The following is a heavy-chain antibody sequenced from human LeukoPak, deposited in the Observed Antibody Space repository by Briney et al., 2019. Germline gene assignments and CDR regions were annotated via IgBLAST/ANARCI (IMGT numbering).Heavy chain of an antibody. CDR2: INSDAGRT. CDR1: GFTFSTYW. Sequence: GGSLRLSCAASGFTFSTYWMHWVRQAPGKGLVWLSQINSDAGRTRYPDSVKGRLTISRDNAKNTVYLQMNSLRAEDTAMYYCARGRNGFFDYWGHGTLVTVSS. V-gene: IGHV3-74*01. CDR3: ARGRNGFFDY. J-gene: IGHJ4*01. D-gene: IGHD5-24*01.